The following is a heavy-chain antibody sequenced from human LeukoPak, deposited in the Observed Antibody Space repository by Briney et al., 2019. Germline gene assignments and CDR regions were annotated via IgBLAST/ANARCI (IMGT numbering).Heavy chain of an antibody. V-gene: IGHV4-4*07. CDR1: GVSLSFSY. CDR3: ARVELATIDHFDY. CDR2: IYSSGST. D-gene: IGHD5-24*01. J-gene: IGHJ4*02. Sequence: SETLSLTCTVSGVSLSFSYWSWIRQPAGKGLEWIGRIYSSGSTNYNPSLKSRVTTSVDTSKNQFSLKLTSVTATDTAVYYCARVELATIDHFDYWGQGILVTVSS.